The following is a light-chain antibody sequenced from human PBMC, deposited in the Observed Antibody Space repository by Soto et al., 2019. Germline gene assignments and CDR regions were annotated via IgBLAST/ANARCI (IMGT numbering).Light chain of an antibody. J-gene: IGKJ5*01. CDR1: PIGNNW. CDR3: QQCGSSPIT. Sequence: IVLPQSPPPLSLSLGDRATLSRRGRPIGNNWLAWYQQKPGQAPRLLIYGASSRATGIPDRFSGSGSGTDFTLTINSLEPEDFAVYYCQQCGSSPITFGQGTQLEI. V-gene: IGKV3-20*01. CDR2: GAS.